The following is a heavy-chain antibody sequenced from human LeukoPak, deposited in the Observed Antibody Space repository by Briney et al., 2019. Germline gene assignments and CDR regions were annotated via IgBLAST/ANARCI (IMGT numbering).Heavy chain of an antibody. CDR3: ARDVLYGDYGDY. D-gene: IGHD4-17*01. Sequence: PSETLSLTRTVSGGSISSGSYYWSWIRQPAGKGLELIGRIYTSGSTNYNPSLKSRVTISVDTSKNQFSLKLSSVTAADTAVYYCARDVLYGDYGDYWGQGTLVTVSS. CDR1: GGSISSGSYY. J-gene: IGHJ4*02. V-gene: IGHV4-61*02. CDR2: IYTSGST.